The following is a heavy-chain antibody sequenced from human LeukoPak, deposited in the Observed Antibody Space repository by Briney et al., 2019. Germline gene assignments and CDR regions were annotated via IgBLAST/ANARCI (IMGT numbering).Heavy chain of an antibody. V-gene: IGHV1-69*04. CDR2: IIPILDIA. J-gene: IGHJ4*02. CDR1: GGTFSSYA. CDR3: AFAPNPRYYFDY. Sequence: SVKVSCKASGGTFSSYAISWVRQAPGQGLEWMGRIIPILDIANYPQKFQGRVTITADKSTSTAYMELSGLRSEDTAVYYCAFAPNPRYYFDYWGQGTLVTVSS. D-gene: IGHD1-14*01.